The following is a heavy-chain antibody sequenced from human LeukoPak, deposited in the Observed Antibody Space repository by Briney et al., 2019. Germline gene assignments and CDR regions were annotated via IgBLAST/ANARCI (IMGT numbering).Heavy chain of an antibody. CDR3: ARLQYYESSGFFDY. V-gene: IGHV4-59*08. CDR1: GGSISSYY. Sequence: PSETLSLTCTVSGGSISSYYWSWIRQPPGKGLEWIGYISSSGSTNYNPSLKSRVTISVDTSKNQFSLKLSSVTAADTAVYYCARLQYYESSGFFDYWGQGTLVTVSS. D-gene: IGHD3-22*01. J-gene: IGHJ4*02. CDR2: ISSSGST.